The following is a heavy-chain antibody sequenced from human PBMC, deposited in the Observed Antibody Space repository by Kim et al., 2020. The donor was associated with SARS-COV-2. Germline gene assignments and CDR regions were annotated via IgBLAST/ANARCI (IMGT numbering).Heavy chain of an antibody. CDR3: AKGDFWSGYLYYFDY. D-gene: IGHD3-3*01. Sequence: GGSLRLSCAASGFTFSSYAMSWVRQAPGKGLEWVSAISGSGGSTYYADSVKGRFTISRDNSKNTLYLQMNSLRAEDTAVYYCAKGDFWSGYLYYFDYWGQGTLVTVSS. V-gene: IGHV3-23*01. CDR2: ISGSGGST. J-gene: IGHJ4*02. CDR1: GFTFSSYA.